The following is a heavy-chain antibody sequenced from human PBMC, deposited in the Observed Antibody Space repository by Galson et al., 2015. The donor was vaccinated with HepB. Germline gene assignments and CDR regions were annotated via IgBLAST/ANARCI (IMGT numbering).Heavy chain of an antibody. V-gene: IGHV4-31*03. J-gene: IGHJ3*02. CDR3: ARESITMIVVVNGAFDI. Sequence: TLSLTCTVSGGSISSGGYYWSWIRQHPGKGLEWIGYIYYSGSTYYNPSLKSRVTISVDTSKNQFSLKLSSVTAADTAVYYCARESITMIVVVNGAFDIWGQGTMVTVSS. CDR2: IYYSGST. CDR1: GGSISSGGYY. D-gene: IGHD3-22*01.